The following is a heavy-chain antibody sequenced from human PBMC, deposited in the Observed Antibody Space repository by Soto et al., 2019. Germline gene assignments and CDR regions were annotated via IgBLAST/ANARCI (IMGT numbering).Heavy chain of an antibody. Sequence: TLSLTCAISGDSVFSNSAAWNWIRQSPSRGLEWLGRTYYRSKWYNDYAGSVRSRIAINPDTSKNQFSLHLNSVTPDDTAVYYCARDLSGFFQHWGLGTLVTVSS. CDR3: ARDLSGFFQH. CDR1: GDSVFSNSAA. D-gene: IGHD3-3*02. V-gene: IGHV6-1*01. J-gene: IGHJ1*01. CDR2: TYYRSKWYN.